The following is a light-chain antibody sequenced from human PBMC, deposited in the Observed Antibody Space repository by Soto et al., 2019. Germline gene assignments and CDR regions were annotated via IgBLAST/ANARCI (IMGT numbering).Light chain of an antibody. J-gene: IGKJ4*01. V-gene: IGKV3-15*01. CDR3: QQYNHWPLN. CDR2: AAS. Sequence: ELVTTHSPDTLSVSPWERATLSFRASQGLGTNLAWYQQKPGQAPRLLIYAASTRATGVPGRFSGSGSGTEFTLTISSLQSEDFAVYYCQQYNHWPLNFGRGTKGDIK. CDR1: QGLGTN.